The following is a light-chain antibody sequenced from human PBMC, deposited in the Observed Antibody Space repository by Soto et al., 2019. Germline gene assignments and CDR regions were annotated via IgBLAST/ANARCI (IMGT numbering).Light chain of an antibody. V-gene: IGKV3D-15*01. CDR3: QQYNNWGLS. CDR1: QNVGTN. J-gene: IGKJ4*01. CDR2: DSS. Sequence: IVLTQSPGTLSVSPGERATLSCRASQNVGTNLAWYQQKPGQAPRLLIYDSSTRAAGIPATFSGSGSGTEFTLSISSLQSVDSSVYYCQQYNNWGLSFGGGTKLEIK.